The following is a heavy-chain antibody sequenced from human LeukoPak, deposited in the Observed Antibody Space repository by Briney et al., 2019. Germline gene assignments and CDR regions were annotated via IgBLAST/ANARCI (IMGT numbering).Heavy chain of an antibody. V-gene: IGHV1-2*02. CDR2: INPNSGGT. D-gene: IGHD3-10*01. Sequence: GASVKVSCKASGYTFTGYYMHWVRQAPGQGLEWMGWINPNSGGTNYAQKFQGRVTMTRDTSISTAYMELSRLRSDDTAVYYCARVPRFGGGYYYYMDVWGKGTTVTISS. CDR1: GYTFTGYY. J-gene: IGHJ6*03. CDR3: ARVPRFGGGYYYYMDV.